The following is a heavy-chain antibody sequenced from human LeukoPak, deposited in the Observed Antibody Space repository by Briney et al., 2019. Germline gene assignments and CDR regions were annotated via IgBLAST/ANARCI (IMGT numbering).Heavy chain of an antibody. V-gene: IGHV4-31*03. J-gene: IGHJ4*02. D-gene: IGHD5-12*01. Sequence: PSQTLSLTCTVSGGSISSGGHSWSWIRQHPAKGLEWIGYIYFSGSAYYNPSLESRVTISKDTSKNQFSLKLTSVTAADTAVYYGARGRLRLFDYWGQGTLVTVSS. CDR2: IYFSGSA. CDR3: ARGRLRLFDY. CDR1: GGSISSGGHS.